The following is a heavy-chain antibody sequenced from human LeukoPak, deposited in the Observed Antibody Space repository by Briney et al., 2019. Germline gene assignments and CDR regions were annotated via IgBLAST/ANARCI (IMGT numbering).Heavy chain of an antibody. CDR3: ARGDCSGGNCYSRGLFDF. CDR1: GGSISSYY. Sequence: PSETLSLTCTVSGGSISSYYWSWIRQPPGKGLEWLGYIYYDGSTNYNPSLKSRVTMSVDTSKNQFSLKLSSVTAADTAVYYCARGDCSGGNCYSRGLFDFWGQGTLVTVSS. J-gene: IGHJ4*02. D-gene: IGHD2-15*01. CDR2: IYYDGST. V-gene: IGHV4-59*13.